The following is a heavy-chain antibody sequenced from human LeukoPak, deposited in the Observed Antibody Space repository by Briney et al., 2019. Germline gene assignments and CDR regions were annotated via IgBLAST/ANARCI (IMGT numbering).Heavy chain of an antibody. V-gene: IGHV3-23*01. Sequence: GGSLGLSCAASGFTFSSYAMSWVRQAPGKGLEWVSGISGSGGSTYYADSVKGRFTSSRDNSKNTLYLQMNSLRADDTAVYYCPKGGSAWSGDYFDFWGQGTLVTVSP. J-gene: IGHJ4*02. CDR3: PKGGSAWSGDYFDF. D-gene: IGHD6-19*01. CDR2: ISGSGGST. CDR1: GFTFSSYA.